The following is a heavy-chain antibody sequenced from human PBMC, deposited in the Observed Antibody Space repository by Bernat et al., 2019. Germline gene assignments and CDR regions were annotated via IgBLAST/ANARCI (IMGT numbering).Heavy chain of an antibody. Sequence: EVQLVETGGGLIQPGGSLRLSCAASGFTVSTNYMSWVRQAPGKGLEWVSAIYSGGNTYYAGSVKGRFDIARDNSKNTLYLQMSSLRAEDTAVYYCAGSIGWYYFPYWGQGTLVTVSS. V-gene: IGHV3-53*02. CDR1: GFTVSTNY. J-gene: IGHJ4*02. CDR3: AGSIGWYYFPY. CDR2: IYSGGNT. D-gene: IGHD6-19*01.